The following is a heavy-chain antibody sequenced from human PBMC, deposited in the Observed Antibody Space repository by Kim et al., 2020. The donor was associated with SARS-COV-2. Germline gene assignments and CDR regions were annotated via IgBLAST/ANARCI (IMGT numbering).Heavy chain of an antibody. Sequence: YYADSVKGRFTISRDNATNSVYLQMDSLRAEDTALYYCAREGSSGYNFDCWGQGALVTVSS. D-gene: IGHD3-22*01. V-gene: IGHV3-21*06. J-gene: IGHJ4*02. CDR3: AREGSSGYNFDC.